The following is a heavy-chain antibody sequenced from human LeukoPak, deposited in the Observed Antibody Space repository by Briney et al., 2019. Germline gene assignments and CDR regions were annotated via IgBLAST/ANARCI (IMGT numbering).Heavy chain of an antibody. CDR2: ISGSGGST. V-gene: IGHV3-23*01. Sequence: GGSLRLSCAASGFTFSSYAMSWVRQAPGKGLEWVSAISGSGGSTYYADSVKGRFTISRDNSKNTLYLQMNSLRAEDTAVYYCAKIPRITTFGVVLSSWFDPWGQGTLVTVSS. J-gene: IGHJ5*02. D-gene: IGHD3-3*01. CDR3: AKIPRITTFGVVLSSWFDP. CDR1: GFTFSSYA.